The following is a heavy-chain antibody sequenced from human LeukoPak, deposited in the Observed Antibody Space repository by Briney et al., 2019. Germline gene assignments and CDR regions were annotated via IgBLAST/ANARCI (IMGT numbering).Heavy chain of an antibody. V-gene: IGHV3-23*01. Sequence: GGSLRLSCAASGFTFSSYAMSWVRQAPGKGLEWVSAISGSGGSTYYADSVKGRFTISRDNSKNTLYLQMNSLRAEDTAVYYCARDGLAAATLHWCFDVWGRGTLVTVSS. CDR3: ARDGLAAATLHWCFDV. J-gene: IGHJ2*01. CDR1: GFTFSSYA. CDR2: ISGSGGST. D-gene: IGHD6-25*01.